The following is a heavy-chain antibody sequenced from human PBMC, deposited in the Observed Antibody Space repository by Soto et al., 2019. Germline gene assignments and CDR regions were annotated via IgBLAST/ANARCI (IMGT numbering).Heavy chain of an antibody. CDR2: ISPSSSYI. V-gene: IGHV3-21*01. CDR1: RFTFIDYS. J-gene: IGHJ4*02. D-gene: IGHD1-26*01. Sequence: EVQLVESGGGLVKPGGSLRLSCAASRFTFIDYSMHWVRQAPGKGLEWVSSISPSSSYIYYADSVKGRFTISRDNAKNSLYLQMNSLRAEDTAVYYCASTRGYSGSYFDYWGQGTLVTVSS. CDR3: ASTRGYSGSYFDY.